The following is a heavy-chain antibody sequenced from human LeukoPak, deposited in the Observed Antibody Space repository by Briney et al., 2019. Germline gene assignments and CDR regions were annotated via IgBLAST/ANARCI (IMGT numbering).Heavy chain of an antibody. Sequence: SETLSLTCTVSGVSISSYYWSCIRQPPGKGLEWIGYIYKTGGTNYNPSLKSRVTISVDTSKNQFSLKMSSVTAADTAVYFCARRITMVRGVMTNWKRKKYNWFDPWGQGTLVTVSS. V-gene: IGHV4-59*08. CDR3: ARRITMVRGVMTNWKRKKYNWFDP. J-gene: IGHJ5*02. D-gene: IGHD3-10*01. CDR1: GVSISSYY. CDR2: IYKTGGT.